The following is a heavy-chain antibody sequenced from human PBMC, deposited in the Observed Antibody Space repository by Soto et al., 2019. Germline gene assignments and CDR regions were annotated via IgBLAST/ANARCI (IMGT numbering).Heavy chain of an antibody. CDR3: ARLVIAAAGRGDWFDP. J-gene: IGHJ5*02. CDR2: IYPGDSDT. D-gene: IGHD6-13*01. V-gene: IGHV5-51*01. Sequence: PXESLKISCKGSGYSFTSYWIGWVRQIPGKGLEWMGIIYPGDSDTRYSPSFQGQVTISADKSISTAYLQWSSLKASGTAMYYCARLVIAAAGRGDWFDPWGQGTLVTVSS. CDR1: GYSFTSYW.